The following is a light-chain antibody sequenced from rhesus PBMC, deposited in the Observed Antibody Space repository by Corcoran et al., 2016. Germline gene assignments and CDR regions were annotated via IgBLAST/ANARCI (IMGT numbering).Light chain of an antibody. CDR2: GAS. V-gene: IGKV3-42*03. CDR3: QQYSNWPQT. Sequence: EIVMTQSPATLSLSPGERATLSCRASQSVSSSLAWYQQKPGQVPRLLIYGASSRATGIPDRFSGSGSVTEVTLTISSLEPEDFAVYYCQQYSNWPQTFGQGTKVEIK. J-gene: IGKJ1*01. CDR1: QSVSSS.